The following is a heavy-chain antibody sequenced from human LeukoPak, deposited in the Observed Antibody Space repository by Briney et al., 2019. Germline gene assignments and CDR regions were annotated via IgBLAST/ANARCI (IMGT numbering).Heavy chain of an antibody. CDR2: IRHDGMNK. Sequence: GGSLRLSCAASGFSFRGYGMHWVRQAPSKGLEWVAFIRHDGMNKNYADSVKGRLTISRDNSKNTLYLQMNSVRPDETGVYYCAKVKGYGSGSYYHYMNVWGKGTTVTVSS. V-gene: IGHV3-30*02. J-gene: IGHJ6*03. CDR3: AKVKGYGSGSYYHYMNV. CDR1: GFSFRGYG. D-gene: IGHD3-10*01.